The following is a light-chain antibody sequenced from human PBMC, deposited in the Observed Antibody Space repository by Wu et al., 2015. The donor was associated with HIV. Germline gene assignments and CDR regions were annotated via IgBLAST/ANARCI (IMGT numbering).Light chain of an antibody. CDR2: GAS. J-gene: IGKJ2*03. CDR3: QQYYTFLYS. Sequence: IRMTQSPSSLSASTGDRVTITCRASEEISTYLAWYQQKPGKAPKLLIFGASTLQSGVPSRFSGSGSGTNFSLTINCLQSEDFASYFCQQYYTFLYSFGQGTKLEI. V-gene: IGKV1-8*01. CDR1: EEISTY.